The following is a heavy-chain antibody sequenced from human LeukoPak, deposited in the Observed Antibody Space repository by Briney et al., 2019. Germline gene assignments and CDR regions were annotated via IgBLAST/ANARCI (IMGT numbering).Heavy chain of an antibody. D-gene: IGHD5-24*01. V-gene: IGHV3-30*02. CDR2: IRYDGSNK. J-gene: IGHJ4*02. CDR3: AKDRRDGYNNFDY. CDR1: GFTFSSYG. Sequence: GGSLRLSCAASGFTFSSYGMHWVRQAPGKGLEWVAFIRYDGSNKYYADSVKGRFTISRDNSKNTLYLKMNSLRGEDTAVYYCAKDRRDGYNNFDYWGQGTLVTVSS.